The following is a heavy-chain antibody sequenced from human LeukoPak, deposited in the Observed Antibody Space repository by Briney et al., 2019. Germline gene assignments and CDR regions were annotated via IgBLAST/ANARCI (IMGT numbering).Heavy chain of an antibody. J-gene: IGHJ4*02. CDR1: GFTVSSNY. Sequence: GGSLRLSCAASGFTVSSNYMSWVRQAPGKGLEWVSLIYGDGSTNYADSVKGRFTISRDNAKNSLYLQMNSLRAEDTAVYYCARGRGYLDYWGQGTLVTVSS. CDR3: ARGRGYLDY. D-gene: IGHD3-10*01. V-gene: IGHV3-53*01. CDR2: IYGDGST.